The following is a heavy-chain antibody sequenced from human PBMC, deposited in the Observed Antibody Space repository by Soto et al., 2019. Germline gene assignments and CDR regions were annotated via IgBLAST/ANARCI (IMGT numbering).Heavy chain of an antibody. V-gene: IGHV1-8*01. CDR1: GYTFTSND. Sequence: GASVKVSCKASGYTFTSNDSNWVRQATGQGLEWMGWMNPNSGNTGYAQKFQGRVTMTRNTSISTAYMELSSLRSEDTAVYYCARERSAAGIGWFDPWGQGTLVTVSS. J-gene: IGHJ5*02. CDR2: MNPNSGNT. D-gene: IGHD6-13*01. CDR3: ARERSAAGIGWFDP.